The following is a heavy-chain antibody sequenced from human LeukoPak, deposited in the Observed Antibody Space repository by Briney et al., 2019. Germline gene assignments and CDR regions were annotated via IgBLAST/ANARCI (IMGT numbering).Heavy chain of an antibody. J-gene: IGHJ4*02. CDR3: AKGTGRYWTFLDY. CDR1: GFTFDDYA. D-gene: IGHD1-26*01. Sequence: GRSLRLSCAASGFTFDDYAMHWVRQAPGKGLEWVSGISWNSGSIDYADSVEGRFTISRDNAKNSLYLQMNTLRPEDTAFYYCAKGTGRYWTFLDYWGQGTLVTVSS. CDR2: ISWNSGSI. V-gene: IGHV3-9*01.